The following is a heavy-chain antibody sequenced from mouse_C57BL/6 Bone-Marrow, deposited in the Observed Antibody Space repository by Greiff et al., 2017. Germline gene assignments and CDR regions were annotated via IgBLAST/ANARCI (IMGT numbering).Heavy chain of an antibody. D-gene: IGHD1-1*01. CDR1: GFTFSSYA. CDR3: TRVLITTVVAGGYYAMDY. Sequence: EVQRVESGEGLVKPGGSLKLSCAASGFTFSSYAMSWVRQTPEKRLEWVAYISSGGDYIYYADTVKGRFTISRDNARNTLYLQMSSLKSEDTAMYYCTRVLITTVVAGGYYAMDYWGQGTSVTVSS. J-gene: IGHJ4*01. CDR2: ISSGGDYI. V-gene: IGHV5-9-1*02.